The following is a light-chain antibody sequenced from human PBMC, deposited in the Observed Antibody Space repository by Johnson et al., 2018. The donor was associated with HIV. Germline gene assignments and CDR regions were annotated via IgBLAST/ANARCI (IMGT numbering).Light chain of an antibody. Sequence: QSVLTQPPSVSAAPGQKVTISCSGSSSNIGNNYVSWYQHLTGTAPKLLIYDNDKRPSGIPDRFSGSKSGTSATLGITGLQTGDEADDYCGTWDSSLRTGFVGTGTKVTVL. CDR3: GTWDSSLRTGF. CDR2: DND. V-gene: IGLV1-51*01. J-gene: IGLJ1*01. CDR1: SSNIGNNY.